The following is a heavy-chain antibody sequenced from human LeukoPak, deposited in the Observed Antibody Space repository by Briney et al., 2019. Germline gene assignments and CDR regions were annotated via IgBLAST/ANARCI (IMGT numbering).Heavy chain of an antibody. CDR1: GGSISSYY. J-gene: IGHJ4*02. V-gene: IGHV4-4*07. Sequence: SETLSLTCTVSGGSISSYYWSWIRQPAGKGLEWIGRIYTSGSTNYNPSLKSRVTMSVDTSKNQFSLKLSSVTAADTAVYYCARVGCSSTSCYLDYWGQGTLVTVSS. D-gene: IGHD2-2*01. CDR3: ARVGCSSTSCYLDY. CDR2: IYTSGST.